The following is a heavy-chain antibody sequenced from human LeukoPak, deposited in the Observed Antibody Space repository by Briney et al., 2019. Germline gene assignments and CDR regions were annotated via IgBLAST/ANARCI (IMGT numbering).Heavy chain of an antibody. CDR1: GFTFSSYG. V-gene: IGHV3-23*01. J-gene: IGHJ4*02. Sequence: PGGSLRLSCAASGFTFSSYGMTWVRQAPGKGLEWVSAISGSGDSTYYADSVKSRFTISRDNSRNTLYLQMNSLRAGDTAVYYCAKSFRSTSLDYWGRGTLVTVSS. CDR2: ISGSGDST. D-gene: IGHD2-2*01. CDR3: AKSFRSTSLDY.